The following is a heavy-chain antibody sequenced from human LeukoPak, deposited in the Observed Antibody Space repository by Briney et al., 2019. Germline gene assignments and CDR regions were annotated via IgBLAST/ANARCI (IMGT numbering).Heavy chain of an antibody. V-gene: IGHV1-69*13. D-gene: IGHD2-2*01. Sequence: ASVKVSCKASGGTFSSYAISWVRQAPGQGLEWMGGIIPIFGTANYAQKFQGRVTITADESTSTAYMQLSSLRSEDTAVYYCARGVVPAPTYYFDYWGQGTLVTVSS. CDR2: IIPIFGTA. CDR3: ARGVVPAPTYYFDY. CDR1: GGTFSSYA. J-gene: IGHJ4*02.